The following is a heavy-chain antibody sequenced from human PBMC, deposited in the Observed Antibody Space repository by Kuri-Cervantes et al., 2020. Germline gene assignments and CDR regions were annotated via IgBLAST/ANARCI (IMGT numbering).Heavy chain of an antibody. V-gene: IGHV3-30-3*01. CDR2: ISYDGSNK. CDR1: GSTFSSYA. J-gene: IGHJ4*02. D-gene: IGHD2-15*01. Sequence: GESLKISCAASGSTFSSYAMHWVRQAPGKGLEWVAVISYDGSNKYYADSVKGRFTISRDNSKNTLYLQMNSLRAEDTAVYYCARDVGCSGGSCYSPEMYYFDYWGQGTLVTVSS. CDR3: ARDVGCSGGSCYSPEMYYFDY.